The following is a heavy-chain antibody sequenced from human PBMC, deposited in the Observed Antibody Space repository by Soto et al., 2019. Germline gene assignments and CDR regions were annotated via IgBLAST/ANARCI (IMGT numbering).Heavy chain of an antibody. CDR1: GFTFSSYG. D-gene: IGHD3-10*01. CDR3: ARDYNYYGRPGY. CDR2: IWYDGSNK. V-gene: IGHV3-33*01. Sequence: PGGSLRLSCAASGFTFSSYGMHWVRQAPGKGLEWVAVIWYDGSNKYYADSVKGRFTISRDNSKNTLYLQMNSLRAEDTAVYYCARDYNYYGRPGYWGQGTLVTVSS. J-gene: IGHJ4*02.